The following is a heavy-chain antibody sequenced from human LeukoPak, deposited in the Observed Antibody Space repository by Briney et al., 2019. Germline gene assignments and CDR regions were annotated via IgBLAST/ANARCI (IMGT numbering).Heavy chain of an antibody. CDR3: AHRMGMGGFDP. CDR1: GFSLSTSGVG. V-gene: IGHV2-5*02. CDR2: IYWDDDK. J-gene: IGHJ5*02. D-gene: IGHD3-16*01. Sequence: SGPTLVKPTQTLTLTCTFSGFSLSTSGVGVGWIRQPPGKAPEWLVVIYWDDDKLYNPSLKSRLTITKDTSKNQVVLTMTNMESVDTATYYCAHRMGMGGFDPWGQGTLVTVSS.